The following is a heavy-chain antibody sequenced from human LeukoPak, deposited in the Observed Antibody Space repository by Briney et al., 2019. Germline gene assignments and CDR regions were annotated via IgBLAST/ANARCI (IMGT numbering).Heavy chain of an antibody. CDR3: ARRTGNSLDY. J-gene: IGHJ4*02. Sequence: SETLSLTCTVSGGSISSYYWSWIRQPPGKGLEGIGEINHSGSTNYNPSLKSRVTISVDTSKNQFSLKLSSVTAADTAVYYCARRTGNSLDYWGQGTLVTVSS. CDR2: INHSGST. D-gene: IGHD4-23*01. CDR1: GGSISSYY. V-gene: IGHV4-34*01.